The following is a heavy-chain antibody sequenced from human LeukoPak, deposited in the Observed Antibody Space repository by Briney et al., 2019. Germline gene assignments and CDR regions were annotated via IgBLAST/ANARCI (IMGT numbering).Heavy chain of an antibody. D-gene: IGHD1-26*01. V-gene: IGHV3-23*01. Sequence: GGSLRLSCAASGFTFSSYAMSWVRQAPGKGLEWVSAISGSGGSTYYADSVKGRFTITRDNSKNTLYLQMNSLRAEDTAVYYCAKTAGSYTLYCYFDLWGRGTLVTVSS. CDR2: ISGSGGST. CDR3: AKTAGSYTLYCYFDL. CDR1: GFTFSSYA. J-gene: IGHJ2*01.